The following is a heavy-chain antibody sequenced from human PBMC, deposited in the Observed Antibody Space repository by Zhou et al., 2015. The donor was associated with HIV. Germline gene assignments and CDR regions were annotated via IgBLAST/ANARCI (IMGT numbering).Heavy chain of an antibody. CDR2: ISSSSSYM. Sequence: VQLVESGGGVVQPGGSLRLSCEASGFTFTYYAMHWVRQAPGKGLEWVSSISSSSSYMYFADSVKGRFTISRDNTKNSLYVQMNSLRAEDTAVYYCTREGPWLIGDRRGFDFWGQGFLVTVSS. D-gene: IGHD7-27*01. J-gene: IGHJ4*02. CDR1: GFTFTYYA. CDR3: TREGPWLIGDRRGFDF. V-gene: IGHV3-21*01.